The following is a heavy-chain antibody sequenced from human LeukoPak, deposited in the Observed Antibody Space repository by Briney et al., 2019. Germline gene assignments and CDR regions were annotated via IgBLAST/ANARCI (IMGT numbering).Heavy chain of an antibody. CDR1: GYTFTSYD. Sequence: GASVKVSCKASGYTFTSYDINWVRQATGQGLEWMGWMNPNSGNTGYAQKFQGRVTITRNTSISTAYMELSSLRSEDTAVYYCARGDCSSTSCYSVELGYWGQGTLATVPS. D-gene: IGHD2-2*01. V-gene: IGHV1-8*03. CDR3: ARGDCSSTSCYSVELGY. CDR2: MNPNSGNT. J-gene: IGHJ4*02.